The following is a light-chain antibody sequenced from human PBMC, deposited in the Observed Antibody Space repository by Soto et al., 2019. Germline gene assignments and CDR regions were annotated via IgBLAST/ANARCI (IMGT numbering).Light chain of an antibody. CDR1: QSVISTY. CDR3: QQYGSSPLT. Sequence: EIVLTHSPGTLSLSPGERATLSCSASQSVISTYLAWYQQKPGQAPRLLIYGASSRATGIPDRFSGSGSGTDFTLTISRLEPEDFAVYYCQQYGSSPLTFGGGTKVDIK. V-gene: IGKV3-20*01. J-gene: IGKJ4*01. CDR2: GAS.